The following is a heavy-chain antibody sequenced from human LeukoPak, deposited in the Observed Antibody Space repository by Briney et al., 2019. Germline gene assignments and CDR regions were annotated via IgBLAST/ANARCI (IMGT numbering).Heavy chain of an antibody. D-gene: IGHD2-2*01. CDR1: GFTFSSYA. CDR2: ISGSGGST. J-gene: IGHJ4*02. V-gene: IGHV3-23*01. Sequence: GGSLRLSCAASGFTFSSYAMSWVRQAPGKGLEWVSAISGSGGSTYYADSVKGRFTISRDNSKNTPYLQMNSLRAEDTAVYYCATPFYCSSTSCSLPFDYRGQGTLVTVSS. CDR3: ATPFYCSSTSCSLPFDY.